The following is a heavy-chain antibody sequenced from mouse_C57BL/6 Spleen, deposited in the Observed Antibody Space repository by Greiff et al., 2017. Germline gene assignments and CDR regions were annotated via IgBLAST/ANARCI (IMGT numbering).Heavy chain of an antibody. CDR3: AREGGVATDYAMDY. D-gene: IGHD1-1*01. Sequence: EVQLQESGGGLVKPGGSLKLSCAASGFTFSDYGMHWVRQAPEKGLEWVAYISSGSSTIYYADTVKGRFTISRDNAKNTLFLQMTSLGSEDTALYYCAREGGVATDYAMDYWGQGTSVTVSS. CDR1: GFTFSDYG. CDR2: ISSGSSTI. V-gene: IGHV5-17*01. J-gene: IGHJ4*01.